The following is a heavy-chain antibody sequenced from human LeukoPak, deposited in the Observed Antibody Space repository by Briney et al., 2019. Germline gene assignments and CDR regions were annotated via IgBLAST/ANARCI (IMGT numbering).Heavy chain of an antibody. Sequence: ASVKVSFTASGSTFTDYYIHWVQQAPGQGLEWMGRVDPEDGETMYAEKFKRRDTILAYTSTDTAYMELTSLRSNDTALYYCSTEGDFYDTQPQTWGEGTPGTVSS. CDR3: STEGDFYDTQPQT. CDR2: VDPEDGET. V-gene: IGHV1-69-2*01. D-gene: IGHD2/OR15-2a*01. J-gene: IGHJ5*02. CDR1: GSTFTDYY.